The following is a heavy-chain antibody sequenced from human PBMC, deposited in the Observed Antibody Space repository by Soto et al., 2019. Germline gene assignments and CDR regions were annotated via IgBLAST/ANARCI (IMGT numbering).Heavy chain of an antibody. V-gene: IGHV4-34*01. CDR2: INHGGST. Sequence: SLTCAVYGGSFSGYYWSWIRQPPGKGLEWIGEINHGGSTNYNPSLKSRVTISVDTAKNQFSLKLSSVTAADTAVYYCAREGITNLPDPGGQGTLVTVSS. CDR1: GGSFSGYY. CDR3: AREGITNLPDP. D-gene: IGHD1-20*01. J-gene: IGHJ5*02.